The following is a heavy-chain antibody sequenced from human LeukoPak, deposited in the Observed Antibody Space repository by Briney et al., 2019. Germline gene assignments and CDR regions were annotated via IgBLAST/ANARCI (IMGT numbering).Heavy chain of an antibody. CDR1: GFTFSSYG. Sequence: GGSLRLSCAASGFTFSSYGMHWVRQAPGKGLEWVAVISYDGSNKYYADSVKGRFTISRDNSKNTLYLQMNSLRAEDTAVYYCAKEGLMVREYYYYYGMDVWGQGTTVTVSS. D-gene: IGHD3-10*01. CDR3: AKEGLMVREYYYYYGMDV. J-gene: IGHJ6*02. V-gene: IGHV3-30*18. CDR2: ISYDGSNK.